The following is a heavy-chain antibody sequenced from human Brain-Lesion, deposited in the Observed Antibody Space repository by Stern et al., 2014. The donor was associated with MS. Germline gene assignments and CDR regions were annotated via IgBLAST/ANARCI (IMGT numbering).Heavy chain of an antibody. CDR3: ARELPDLNAFDI. CDR2: IYHSGGT. CDR1: GGSISSSNW. J-gene: IGHJ3*02. D-gene: IGHD1-14*01. Sequence: QVQLVQSGPGLVKPSGTLSLTCAVSGGSISSSNWWSWVRQSPGKGLEWIGEIYHSGGTKYSPSFESRVIISVDKSQNQFSLKLSYVTAADTAVYYCARELPDLNAFDIWGQGTMVTVSS. V-gene: IGHV4-4*02.